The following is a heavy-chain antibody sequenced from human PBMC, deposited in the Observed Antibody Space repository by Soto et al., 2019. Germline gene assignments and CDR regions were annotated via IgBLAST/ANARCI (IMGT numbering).Heavy chain of an antibody. J-gene: IGHJ4*02. CDR1: GFTFSDYG. Sequence: EVQLVESGGGLVKPGGSLRLSCAASGFTFSDYGMNWVRQAPGKGLEWVAFISRSGTSINYADSVKGRFTISRDNAKNSLSLQMNSLRAEDTAVYYWASFIDGDSGDFWGQGTLVTVSS. V-gene: IGHV3-21*01. CDR3: ASFIDGDSGDF. D-gene: IGHD4-17*01. CDR2: ISRSGTSI.